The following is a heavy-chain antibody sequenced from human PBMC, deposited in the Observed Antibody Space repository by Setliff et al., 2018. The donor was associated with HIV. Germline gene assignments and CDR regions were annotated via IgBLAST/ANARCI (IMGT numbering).Heavy chain of an antibody. CDR3: AKADDGAAAGPAP. V-gene: IGHV3-33*06. D-gene: IGHD6-13*01. CDR2: IWYDGINK. CDR1: GFTFRSFG. J-gene: IGHJ5*02. Sequence: LKISCAASGFTFRSFGMHWVRQVPGKGLEWVAVIWYDGINKNYADSVRGRFTISRDNSRDTLYLEMSSLRVEDTALYYCAKADDGAAAGPAPWGQGTQVTVSS.